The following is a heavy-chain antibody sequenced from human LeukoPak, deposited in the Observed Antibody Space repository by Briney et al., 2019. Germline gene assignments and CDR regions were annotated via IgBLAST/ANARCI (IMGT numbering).Heavy chain of an antibody. Sequence: GASVNVSCKASGYTFTSYGISWVRQAPGQGLEWMGWISAYNGNTNYAQKLQGRVTMTTDTSTSTAYMELRSLKSDDTAVYYCAREWSSSWEGYWFDPWGQGTLVTVSS. CDR3: AREWSSSWEGYWFDP. D-gene: IGHD6-13*01. V-gene: IGHV1-18*01. CDR2: ISAYNGNT. J-gene: IGHJ5*02. CDR1: GYTFTSYG.